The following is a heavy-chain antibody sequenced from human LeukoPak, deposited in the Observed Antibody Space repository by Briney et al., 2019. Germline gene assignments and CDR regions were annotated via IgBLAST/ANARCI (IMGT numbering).Heavy chain of an antibody. V-gene: IGHV3-21*01. Sequence: GGSLRLSCAASGFTFSSYSMNWVRQAPGKGLEWVSSISSSSSYIYYADSVKGRFTISRDNAKNSLYLQMNSLRAEDTAVHYCARDPSYCGGDCSWGYYYGMDVWGQGTTVTVSS. CDR1: GFTFSSYS. CDR2: ISSSSSYI. CDR3: ARDPSYCGGDCSWGYYYGMDV. J-gene: IGHJ6*02. D-gene: IGHD2-21*02.